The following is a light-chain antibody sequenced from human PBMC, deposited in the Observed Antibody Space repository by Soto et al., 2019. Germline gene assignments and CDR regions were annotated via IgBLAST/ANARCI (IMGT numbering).Light chain of an antibody. V-gene: IGKV3D-20*02. Sequence: VLTQSPGTLSLSPGERATLSCRASQSVRSTYLAWYQQKPGQAPRLLIYDASSRATDIPDRFSGSGSGTDFTLTISSLEPEDSAIYYCQQRSNWPLTFGGGTKVDIK. J-gene: IGKJ4*01. CDR3: QQRSNWPLT. CDR1: QSVRSTY. CDR2: DAS.